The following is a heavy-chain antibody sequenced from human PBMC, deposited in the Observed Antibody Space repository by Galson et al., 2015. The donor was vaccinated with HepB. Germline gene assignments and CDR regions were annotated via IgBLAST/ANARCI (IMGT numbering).Heavy chain of an antibody. CDR1: GFTFSSYG. J-gene: IGHJ3*02. Sequence: SLRLSCAASGFTFSSYGMHWVRQAPGKGLEWVAVIWYDGSNKYYADSVKGRFTISRDNSKNTLYLQMNSLRAEDTAVYYCARDRGSSIELNAFDIWGQGTIVTVSS. CDR3: ARDRGSSIELNAFDI. CDR2: IWYDGSNK. V-gene: IGHV3-33*01. D-gene: IGHD6-6*01.